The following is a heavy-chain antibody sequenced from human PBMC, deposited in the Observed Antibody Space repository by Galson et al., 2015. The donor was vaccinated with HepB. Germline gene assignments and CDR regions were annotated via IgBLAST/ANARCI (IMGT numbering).Heavy chain of an antibody. J-gene: IGHJ4*02. V-gene: IGHV3-7*03. CDR1: GFTFSSYW. Sequence: SLRLSCAASGFTFSSYWMSWVRQAPGKGLEWVANIKQDGSEKYYVDSVKGRFTISRDNAKNSLYLQMNSLRAEDTAVYYCARGWIAVAAYFDYWGQGTLVTVSS. CDR2: IKQDGSEK. D-gene: IGHD6-19*01. CDR3: ARGWIAVAAYFDY.